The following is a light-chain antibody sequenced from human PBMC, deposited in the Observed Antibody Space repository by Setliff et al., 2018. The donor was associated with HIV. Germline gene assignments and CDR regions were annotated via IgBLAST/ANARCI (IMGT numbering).Light chain of an antibody. CDR2: DVS. CDR3: CSYAGTTTFPPGV. Sequence: QSVLTQPASVSGSPGQSITISCTGTSSDVGSYSYVSWYQQHPGKAPKLMIYDVSKRPSGVSNRYSGSKSGNTASLTISGLQAEDEADYYCCSYAGTTTFPPGVFGTGTKVT. J-gene: IGLJ1*01. V-gene: IGLV2-23*02. CDR1: SSDVGSYSY.